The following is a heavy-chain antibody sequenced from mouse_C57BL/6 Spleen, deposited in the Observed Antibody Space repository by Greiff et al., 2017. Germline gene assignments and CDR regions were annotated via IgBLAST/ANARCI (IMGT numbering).Heavy chain of an antibody. CDR2: IDPSDSET. CDR1: GYTFTSYW. J-gene: IGHJ4*01. D-gene: IGHD1-1*01. V-gene: IGHV1-52*01. Sequence: QVQLQQPGAELVRPGSSVKLSCKASGYTFTSYWMHWVKQRPIQGLEWIGNIDPSDSETHYNQKFKDKATLTVDKSSSTAYMQLSSLTSEDSAVYYCAREGDTTVVAREDAMDDWGQGTSVTVSS. CDR3: AREGDTTVVAREDAMDD.